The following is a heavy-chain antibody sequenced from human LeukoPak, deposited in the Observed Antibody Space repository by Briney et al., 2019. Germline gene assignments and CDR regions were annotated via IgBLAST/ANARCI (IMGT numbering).Heavy chain of an antibody. Sequence: PSETLSLTCTVSGAPISSSDYYWGWIRQPPGKGLEWIGSLYSGGLTYYNPSLKSRVTISVDTSKNQFSLKVTSVTAADTAVYSCASGGYGSGWYGSFDIWGQWTVVTVSS. D-gene: IGHD6-19*01. CDR2: LYSGGLT. CDR1: GAPISSSDYY. V-gene: IGHV4-39*01. CDR3: ASGGYGSGWYGSFDI. J-gene: IGHJ3*02.